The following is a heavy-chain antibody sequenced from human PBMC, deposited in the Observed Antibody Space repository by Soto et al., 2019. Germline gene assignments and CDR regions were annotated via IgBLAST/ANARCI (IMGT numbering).Heavy chain of an antibody. CDR2: INPNSGGT. CDR1: GYTFTGYY. D-gene: IGHD3-3*01. V-gene: IGHV1-2*02. J-gene: IGHJ3*02. Sequence: QVQLVQSGAEVKKPGASVKVSCKASGYTFTGYYMHWVRQAPGQGLEWMGWINPNSGGTNYAQKLQGRVTMTRDTSISTAYMELSRLRSDDTAVYYCARGDITIFGVVIGDPFDIWGQGTMVTVSS. CDR3: ARGDITIFGVVIGDPFDI.